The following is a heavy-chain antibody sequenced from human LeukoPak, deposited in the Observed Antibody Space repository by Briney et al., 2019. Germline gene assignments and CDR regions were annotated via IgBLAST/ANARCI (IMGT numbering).Heavy chain of an antibody. V-gene: IGHV7-4-1*02. J-gene: IGHJ3*02. CDR2: INTNTGNP. CDR1: GYIFTTYA. CDR3: ARGGRYTSADDAFDI. D-gene: IGHD5-18*01. Sequence: GASVKVSCKASGYIFTTYAMNWVRQVPGQGLEWMGWINTNTGNPTYAQGFTGRFVFSLDTSASTAYLQISSLKAEDTAVYYCARGGRYTSADDAFDIWGQGTMVTVSS.